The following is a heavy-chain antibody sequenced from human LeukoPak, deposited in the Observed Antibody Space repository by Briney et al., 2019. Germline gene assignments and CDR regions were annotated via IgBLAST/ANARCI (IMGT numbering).Heavy chain of an antibody. CDR1: GFTFSTYW. CDR3: ARIHSGSYYMGFDY. CDR2: IKEDGSEK. V-gene: IGHV3-7*01. J-gene: IGHJ4*02. Sequence: GGSLRLSCEASGFTFSTYWMTWVRRAPGKGLEWVANIKEDGSEKSYVDSVKGRFTISKDNAKNSLYLQMNRLRAEDTAVYYCARIHSGSYYMGFDYWGQGALVTVSS. D-gene: IGHD1-26*01.